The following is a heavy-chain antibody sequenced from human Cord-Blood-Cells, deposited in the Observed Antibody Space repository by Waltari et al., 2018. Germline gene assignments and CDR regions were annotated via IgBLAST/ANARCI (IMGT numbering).Heavy chain of an antibody. CDR3: ARGNSSSPQFDY. CDR1: GYTFTGYY. Sequence: QVQLVQSGAEVKKPGASVKVSCKASGYTFTGYYLHWVRQAPGQGLEWLGWINPNRGGTNDGQELQGWVTMTRGTSISTAYIELSRLRSDDTAVYYGARGNSSSPQFDYWGQGTLVTVSS. V-gene: IGHV1-2*04. D-gene: IGHD6-6*01. CDR2: INPNRGGT. J-gene: IGHJ4*02.